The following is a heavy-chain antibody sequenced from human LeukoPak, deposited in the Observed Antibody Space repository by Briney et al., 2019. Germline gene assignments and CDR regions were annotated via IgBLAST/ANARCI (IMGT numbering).Heavy chain of an antibody. CDR3: ARHDYGDCAPFDY. V-gene: IGHV4-39*01. Sequence: PSETLSLTCTVSGGSISSSSYYWGWIRQPPGKGLEWIGSIYYSGSTYYNPSLKSRVTISVDTSKNQFSLKLSSVTAADTAVYYCARHDYGDCAPFDYWGQGTLVTVSS. CDR1: GGSISSSSYY. CDR2: IYYSGST. J-gene: IGHJ4*02. D-gene: IGHD4-17*01.